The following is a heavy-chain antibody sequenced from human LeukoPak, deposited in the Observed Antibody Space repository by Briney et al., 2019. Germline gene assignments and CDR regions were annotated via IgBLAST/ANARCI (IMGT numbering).Heavy chain of an antibody. Sequence: ASVKVSCKASGYSFTSYGISWVRQAPGQGLEWMGWISAYNGNTNYAQKLQGRVTMTTDTSTSTAYMELRSLRSDDTAVYYCARVIFGYSSGWYYYYGMDVWGQGTTVTVSS. V-gene: IGHV1-18*01. CDR1: GYSFTSYG. J-gene: IGHJ6*02. CDR2: ISAYNGNT. CDR3: ARVIFGYSSGWYYYYGMDV. D-gene: IGHD6-19*01.